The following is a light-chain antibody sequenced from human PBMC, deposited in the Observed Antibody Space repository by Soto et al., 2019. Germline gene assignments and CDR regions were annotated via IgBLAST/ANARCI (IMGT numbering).Light chain of an antibody. CDR2: GVS. V-gene: IGKV3-15*01. CDR3: QQYNNWPHP. CDR1: QSVSSK. J-gene: IGKJ2*01. Sequence: MEVTQSRAPLSVSPGKRATLSCRASQSVSSKLAWFQQKSGQAPSLLIYGVSTRATGVPVRFSGSGSGTEFTLTVNSLQSEDFAVYYCQQYNNWPHPFGQGAKVDI.